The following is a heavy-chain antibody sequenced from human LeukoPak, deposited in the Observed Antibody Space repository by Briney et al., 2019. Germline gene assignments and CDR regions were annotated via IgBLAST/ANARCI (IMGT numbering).Heavy chain of an antibody. CDR3: ARDSGLYSSGWYDY. CDR2: INPNSGGT. V-gene: IGHV1-2*04. CDR1: GYTFTGYY. D-gene: IGHD6-19*01. Sequence: ASVKVSCKASGYTFTGYYMHWVRQAPGQGLEWMEWINPNSGGTNYAQKFQGWVTMTRDTSISTAYMELSRLRSDDTAVYYCARDSGLYSSGWYDYWGQGTLVTVSS. J-gene: IGHJ4*02.